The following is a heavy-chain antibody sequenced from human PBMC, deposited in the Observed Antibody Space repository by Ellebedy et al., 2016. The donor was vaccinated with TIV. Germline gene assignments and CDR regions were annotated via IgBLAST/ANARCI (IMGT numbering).Heavy chain of an antibody. CDR2: INPNTGGT. Sequence: ASVKVSCKASGYTFTDYYMHWVRQAPGQGLEWMGWINPNTGGTNYAQKFQGRVTMTRDTSISTAYMELSRLRSDDTAVYYWARQGHGSGRGGASEYWGQGTLVTVSS. CDR1: GYTFTDYY. J-gene: IGHJ4*02. D-gene: IGHD6-19*01. V-gene: IGHV1-2*02. CDR3: ARQGHGSGRGGASEY.